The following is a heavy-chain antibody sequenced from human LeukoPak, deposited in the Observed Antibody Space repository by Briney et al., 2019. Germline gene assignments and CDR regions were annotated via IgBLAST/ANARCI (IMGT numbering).Heavy chain of an antibody. D-gene: IGHD2-2*01. CDR3: ATKGCSSTSCSHTYYYYGMDV. CDR1: GGTCSSYA. Sequence: SVKVSCKASGGTCSSYAISWVRQAPGQGLEWMGGIIPIFRTANYAQKFQGRVTITADESTSTAYMELSSLRSEDTAVYYCATKGCSSTSCSHTYYYYGMDVWGKGTTVTVSS. V-gene: IGHV1-69*13. CDR2: IIPIFRTA. J-gene: IGHJ6*04.